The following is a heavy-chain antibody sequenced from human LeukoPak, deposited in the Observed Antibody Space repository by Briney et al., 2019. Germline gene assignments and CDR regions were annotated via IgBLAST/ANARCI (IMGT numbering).Heavy chain of an antibody. V-gene: IGHV3-9*01. J-gene: IGHJ6*03. Sequence: GGSLRLSCAASGFTFDDYAMHWVRQAPGKGLEWFSGISWNSGSIGYADSVKGRFTISRDNAKNSLYLQMNSLRAEDTALYYCVKATYYMDVWGKGTTVTVSS. CDR1: GFTFDDYA. CDR3: VKATYYMDV. CDR2: ISWNSGSI.